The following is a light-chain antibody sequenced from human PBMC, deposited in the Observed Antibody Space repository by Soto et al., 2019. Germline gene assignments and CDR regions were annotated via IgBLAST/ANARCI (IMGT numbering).Light chain of an antibody. CDR1: QSVSNTY. CDR3: LQYGSIPIT. CDR2: GVS. Sequence: EIVLTQSPGTLSLSPGETATLSCRASQSVSNTYLAWHQQKPGQAPRLLIYGVSRRATGIPDRFSGSGSGTGFTLTISRLEPEDFAVYYCLQYGSIPITFGGGTKVEIK. V-gene: IGKV3-20*01. J-gene: IGKJ4*01.